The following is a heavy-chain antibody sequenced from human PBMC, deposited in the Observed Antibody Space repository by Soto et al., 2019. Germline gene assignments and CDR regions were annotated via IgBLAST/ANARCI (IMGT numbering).Heavy chain of an antibody. Sequence: QVQLQQWGAGLLKPSETLSLTCTVSGGSFNAYYWNWIGQPPGKGLEWIGKIKHRGSTDYNASLKSRVTKSVDMYKNPFALHMTSVTASDTAVYYCARLHYHRYFSTNFKTCYCFDSWGQGSLVTVPS. CDR1: GGSFNAYY. D-gene: IGHD2-21*02. CDR3: ARLHYHRYFSTNFKTCYCFDS. J-gene: IGHJ4*02. V-gene: IGHV4-34*02. CDR2: IKHRGST.